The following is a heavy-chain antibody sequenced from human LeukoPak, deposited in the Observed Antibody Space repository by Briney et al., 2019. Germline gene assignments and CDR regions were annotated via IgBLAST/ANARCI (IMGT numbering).Heavy chain of an antibody. CDR3: ARLGITGTLFDY. J-gene: IGHJ4*02. CDR2: IYYSGST. V-gene: IGHV4-59*01. Sequence: SETLSLTCTVSGGSISSYYWSWIRQPPGKGLEWIGYIYYSGSTNYNPSLKSRVTISVDTSKNQFSLKPSSVTAADTAVYYCARLGITGTLFDYWGQGTLVTVSS. D-gene: IGHD1-7*01. CDR1: GGSISSYY.